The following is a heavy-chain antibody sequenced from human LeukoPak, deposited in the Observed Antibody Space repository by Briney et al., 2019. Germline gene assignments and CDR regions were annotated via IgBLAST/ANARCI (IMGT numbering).Heavy chain of an antibody. CDR2: ISANSGNT. V-gene: IGHV1-18*01. Sequence: ASVKVSCKASGYTFINYGISWARQAPGQGLEWMGWISANSGNTKFAQKVQGRITMTTDTSTSTAYMELRSLRSDDTAIYYCARDRHYDASTVFDPWGQGTLVTVSS. D-gene: IGHD3-3*01. CDR3: ARDRHYDASTVFDP. CDR1: GYTFINYG. J-gene: IGHJ5*02.